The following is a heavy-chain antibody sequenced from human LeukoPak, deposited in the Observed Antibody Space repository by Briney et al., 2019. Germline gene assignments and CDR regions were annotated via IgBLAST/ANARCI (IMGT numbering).Heavy chain of an antibody. CDR3: ARERLGDDIYFDL. CDR1: GFTFSSYA. J-gene: IGHJ2*01. CDR2: ISYDGSNK. D-gene: IGHD3-3*01. Sequence: GGSLRLSCAASGFTFSSYAMHWVRQAPGTGLGWVGVISYDGSNKYYADSVKGRFTISRDNAKNSLFLQMNSLRAEDTAVYFCARERLGDDIYFDLWVRGTLVTVSS. V-gene: IGHV3-30*04.